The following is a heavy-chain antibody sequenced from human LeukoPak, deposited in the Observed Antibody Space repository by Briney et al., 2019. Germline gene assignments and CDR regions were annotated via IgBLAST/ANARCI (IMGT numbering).Heavy chain of an antibody. D-gene: IGHD6-19*01. CDR2: INPSGGST. V-gene: IGHV1-46*01. CDR3: ARSRRTQQWLDY. J-gene: IGHJ4*02. CDR1: GYTFTSYY. Sequence: GASVTVSCKASGYTFTSYYMHWVRQAPGQGLEWMGIINPSGGSTSYAQKFQGRVTMTRDTSTSTVYMDLSSLRSEDTAVYYCARSRRTQQWLDYWGQGTLVTVSS.